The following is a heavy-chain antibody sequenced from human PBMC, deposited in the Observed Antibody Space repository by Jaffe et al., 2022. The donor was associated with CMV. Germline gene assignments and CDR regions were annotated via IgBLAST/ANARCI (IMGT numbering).Heavy chain of an antibody. Sequence: QVQLQQWGAGLLKPSETLSLTCAVYGGSFSGYYWSWIRQPPGKGLEWIGEINHSGSTNYNPSLKSRVTISVDTSKNQFSLKLSSVTAADTAVYYCARGRYSGSYTASRYYFDYWGQGTLVTVSS. CDR2: INHSGST. CDR1: GGSFSGYY. J-gene: IGHJ4*02. CDR3: ARGRYSGSYTASRYYFDY. V-gene: IGHV4-34*01. D-gene: IGHD1-26*01.